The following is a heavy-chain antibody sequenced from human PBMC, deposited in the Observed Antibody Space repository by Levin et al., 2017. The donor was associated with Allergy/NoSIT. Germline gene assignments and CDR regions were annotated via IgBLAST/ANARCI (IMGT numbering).Heavy chain of an antibody. V-gene: IGHV3-30-3*01. CDR3: ARDPEPYSYGTEGAFDI. CDR2: ISYDGSNK. D-gene: IGHD5-18*01. J-gene: IGHJ3*02. CDR1: GFTFSSYA. Sequence: GGSLRLSCAASGFTFSSYAMHWVRQAPGKGLEWVAVISYDGSNKYYADSVKGRFTISRDNSKNTLYLQMNSLRAEDTAVYYCARDPEPYSYGTEGAFDIWGQGTMVTVSS.